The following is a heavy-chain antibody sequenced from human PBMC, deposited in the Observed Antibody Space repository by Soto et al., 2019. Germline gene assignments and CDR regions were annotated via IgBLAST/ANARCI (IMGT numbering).Heavy chain of an antibody. CDR3: AGGGRDGMDV. CDR2: ISAYNGNT. J-gene: IGHJ6*02. CDR1: GFTFTTYG. Sequence: QVQLVQSGAEVKKPGASVKVSCKASGFTFTTYGFTWVRQAPGQGLEWMGWISAYNGNTNYAQKFQGRVTMTTDTTTSTVYLELRILTSDDTAVYYCAGGGRDGMDVWGQGTTVTLSS. D-gene: IGHD3-16*01. V-gene: IGHV1-18*01.